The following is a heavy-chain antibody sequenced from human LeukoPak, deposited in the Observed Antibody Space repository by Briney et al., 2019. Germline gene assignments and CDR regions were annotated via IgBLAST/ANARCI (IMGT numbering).Heavy chain of an antibody. J-gene: IGHJ4*03. V-gene: IGHV3-11*01. CDR2: ISSSGNTI. CDR3: ARELGSGWFDY. CDR1: GFTFSDYY. Sequence: GGSLRLSCAASGFTFSDYYMSWIRQAPGKGLEWISYISSSGNTIYYADSVKGRFTISRDNAKNSLYLQMNSLRAEDTAVYYCARELGSGWFDYWGQGTTVTVSS. D-gene: IGHD6-19*01.